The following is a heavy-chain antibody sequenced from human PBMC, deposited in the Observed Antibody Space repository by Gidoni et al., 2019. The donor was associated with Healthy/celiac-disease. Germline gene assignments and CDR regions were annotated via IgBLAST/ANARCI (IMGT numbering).Heavy chain of an antibody. J-gene: IGHJ6*02. Sequence: QVQLVQSGAEVKKPGSSVKVSCKASGGTFSSYAISWVRQAPGQGLEWMGGIIPIFGTANYAQKFQGRVTITADESTSTAYMKLSSLRSEDTAVYYCASPVVVPAAMPYFYYGMDVWGQGTTVTVSS. CDR1: GGTFSSYA. D-gene: IGHD2-2*01. V-gene: IGHV1-69*01. CDR3: ASPVVVPAAMPYFYYGMDV. CDR2: IIPIFGTA.